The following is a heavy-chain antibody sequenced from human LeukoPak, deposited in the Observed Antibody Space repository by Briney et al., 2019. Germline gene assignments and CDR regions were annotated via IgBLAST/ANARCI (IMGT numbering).Heavy chain of an antibody. CDR3: ARGRDVLMVYALYSYFDY. J-gene: IGHJ4*02. Sequence: PGGSLRLSCAASGFTFSSYAMSWVRQAPGKGLEWVSAISGSGGSTYYADSVKGRFTISRDNAKNSLYLQMNSLRAEDTAVYYCARGRDVLMVYALYSYFDYWGQGTLVTVSS. D-gene: IGHD2-8*01. CDR2: ISGSGGST. CDR1: GFTFSSYA. V-gene: IGHV3-23*01.